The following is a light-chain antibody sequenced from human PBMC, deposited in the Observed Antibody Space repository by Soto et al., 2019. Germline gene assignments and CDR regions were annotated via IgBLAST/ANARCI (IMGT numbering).Light chain of an antibody. V-gene: IGLV1-44*01. CDR3: AAWDDSLMGV. CDR2: SNN. CDR1: SSNIGSNT. J-gene: IGLJ3*02. Sequence: QSVLTQPPSASGTPGQRVTISCSGSSSNIGSNTVNWYQQLPGTAPKLLIYSNNQRPSGVPDRFSGSKSGTSASLAISGLLSEDEADYYCAAWDDSLMGVFGGGTKVTVL.